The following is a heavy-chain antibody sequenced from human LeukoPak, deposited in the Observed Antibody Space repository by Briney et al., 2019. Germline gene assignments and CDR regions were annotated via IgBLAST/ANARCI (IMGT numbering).Heavy chain of an antibody. V-gene: IGHV1-2*02. CDR3: ARDGSGSSSWYIRWFDP. CDR1: GYTFTGYY. D-gene: IGHD6-13*01. J-gene: IGHJ5*02. Sequence: GASVKVSCKASGYTFTGYYMHWVRQAPGQGLEWMGWINPNSGGTNYAQKFQGRVTMTRDTSISTAYMELSRLRSDDTAVYYCARDGSGSSSWYIRWFDPWGQGTLVTVSS. CDR2: INPNSGGT.